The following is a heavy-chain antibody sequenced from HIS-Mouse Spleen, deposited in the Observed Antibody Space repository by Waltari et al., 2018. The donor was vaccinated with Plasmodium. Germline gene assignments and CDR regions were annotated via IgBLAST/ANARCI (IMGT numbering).Heavy chain of an antibody. CDR3: ARGRRIVVVTAPRGFFDY. CDR2: INHSGST. V-gene: IGHV4-34*01. CDR1: GGSVRGYY. D-gene: IGHD2-21*02. J-gene: IGHJ4*02. Sequence: QVQLQQWGAGLLKPSETLSLTCAVYGGSVRGYYGSWIRQPPGKGLEWIGEINHSGSTNYNPSLKSRVTISVDTSKNQFSLKLSSVTAADTAVYYCARGRRIVVVTAPRGFFDYWGQGTLVTVSS.